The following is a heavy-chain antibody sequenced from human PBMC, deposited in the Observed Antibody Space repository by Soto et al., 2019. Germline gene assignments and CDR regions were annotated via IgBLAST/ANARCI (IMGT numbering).Heavy chain of an antibody. D-gene: IGHD3-10*01. CDR1: GYSIRSGFY. Sequence: SETLSLTCSVSGYSIRSGFYWGWVRQAPGKGLEWLGSVYHNGIMFHNPSFQSRVTISVDTSKNQFSLNLRSVTAADTAVYYCAALWFGELAFNYWGHGILVTVSS. V-gene: IGHV4-38-2*02. CDR2: VYHNGIM. CDR3: AALWFGELAFNY. J-gene: IGHJ4*01.